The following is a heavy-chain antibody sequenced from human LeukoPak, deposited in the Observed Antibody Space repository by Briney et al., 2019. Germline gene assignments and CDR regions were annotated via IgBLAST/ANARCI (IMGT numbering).Heavy chain of an antibody. D-gene: IGHD3-9*01. Sequence: GASVKVSCKASGYTFTSYGISWVRQAPGQGLEWMGWISAYNGNTNYAQKLQGRVTMTTDTSTSTAYMELRSLRSDDTAVYYCARFASLRYFDWFPVAHFDLWGRGTLVTVSS. CDR1: GYTFTSYG. J-gene: IGHJ2*01. CDR3: ARFASLRYFDWFPVAHFDL. CDR2: ISAYNGNT. V-gene: IGHV1-18*01.